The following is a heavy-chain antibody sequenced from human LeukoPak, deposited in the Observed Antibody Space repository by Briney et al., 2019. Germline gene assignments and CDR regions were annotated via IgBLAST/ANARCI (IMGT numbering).Heavy chain of an antibody. V-gene: IGHV3-11*05. Sequence: GGSLRLSCAASGFTFSDYYMSWIRQAPGKGLEWVSYISSSSSYTNYADSVKGRFTISRDNAKNSLYLQMNSLRAEDTAVYYCARDPEGGITMVRVVPGLYGMDVWGQGTTVTVSS. D-gene: IGHD3-10*01. CDR2: ISSSSSYT. CDR3: ARDPEGGITMVRVVPGLYGMDV. J-gene: IGHJ6*02. CDR1: GFTFSDYY.